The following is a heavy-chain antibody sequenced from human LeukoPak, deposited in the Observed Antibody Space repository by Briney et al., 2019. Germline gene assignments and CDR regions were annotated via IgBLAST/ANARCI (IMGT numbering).Heavy chain of an antibody. CDR1: GFTFSSYW. CDR2: IKQDGSEK. CDR3: AKDGERFLEWSPPLGY. D-gene: IGHD3-3*01. Sequence: GGSLRLFCAASGFTFSSYWMSWVRQAPGKGLEGVAYIKQDGSEKYYVDSVKGRFTISRDNAKTSLYLQMNSLRAEDTAVYYCAKDGERFLEWSPPLGYWGQGTLVTVSS. V-gene: IGHV3-7*03. J-gene: IGHJ4*02.